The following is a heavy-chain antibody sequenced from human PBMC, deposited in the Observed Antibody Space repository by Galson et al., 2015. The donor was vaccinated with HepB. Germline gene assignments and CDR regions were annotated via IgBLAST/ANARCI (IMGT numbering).Heavy chain of an antibody. J-gene: IGHJ6*02. CDR2: ITSSTHHL. D-gene: IGHD5-18*01. Sequence: SLRLSCAASGFTFSHYGMNWVRQAAGKGLEWVAAITSSTHHLYYADSQKGRFTISSDNVKNSLYLEMNSLRAEDTALYYCGKDPVRASYRPYGMDVWGQGTTVTVSS. V-gene: IGHV3-21*04. CDR3: GKDPVRASYRPYGMDV. CDR1: GFTFSHYG.